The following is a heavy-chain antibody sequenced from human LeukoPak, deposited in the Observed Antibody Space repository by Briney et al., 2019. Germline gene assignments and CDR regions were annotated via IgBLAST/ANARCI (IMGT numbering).Heavy chain of an antibody. D-gene: IGHD4-17*01. V-gene: IGHV3-30-3*01. Sequence: GRSLRLSCAASGFTFSSYAMHWVRQAPGKGLEWVAVISYDGSNKYYADSVKGRFTISRDNSKNTLCLQMNSLRAEDTAVYYCARDQAKLRYYFDYWGQGTLVTVSS. J-gene: IGHJ4*02. CDR2: ISYDGSNK. CDR3: ARDQAKLRYYFDY. CDR1: GFTFSSYA.